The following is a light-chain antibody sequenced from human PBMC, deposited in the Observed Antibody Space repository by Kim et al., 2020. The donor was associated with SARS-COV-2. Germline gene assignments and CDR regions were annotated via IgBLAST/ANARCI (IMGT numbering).Light chain of an antibody. J-gene: IGLJ3*02. CDR1: SYNVGSQG. CDR2: RNN. Sequence: RQTPTLPRTGKSYNVGSQGAAWLQQPPGQSPKLLSYRNNHRPSGISERLSASRSGNTASLTITGLQPEDEADYYCSAWDDILSAWVFGGGTQLTVL. CDR3: SAWDDILSAWV. V-gene: IGLV10-54*01.